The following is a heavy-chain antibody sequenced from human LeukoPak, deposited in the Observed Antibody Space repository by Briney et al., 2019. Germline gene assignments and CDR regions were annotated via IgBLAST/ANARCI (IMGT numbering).Heavy chain of an antibody. V-gene: IGHV4-30-4*01. CDR1: GGSISSGDYY. D-gene: IGHD3-10*01. J-gene: IGHJ5*02. CDR3: ARLRGDTYYYGSGYLWFDP. CDR2: IYYSGST. Sequence: SETLSLTCTVSGGSISSGDYYWSWIRQPPGKGLEWIGYIYYSGSTYYNPSLKSRVTISVDTSKNQSSLKLSSVTAADTAVYYCARLRGDTYYYGSGYLWFDPWGQGTLVTVSS.